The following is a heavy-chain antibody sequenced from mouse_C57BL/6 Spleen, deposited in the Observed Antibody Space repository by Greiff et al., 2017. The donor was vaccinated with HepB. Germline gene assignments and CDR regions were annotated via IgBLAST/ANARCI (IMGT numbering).Heavy chain of an antibody. V-gene: IGHV5-16*01. D-gene: IGHD2-2*01. CDR3: ARDRGGGYHFDV. J-gene: IGHJ1*03. Sequence: EVKLVESEGGLVQPGSSMKLSCTASGFTFSDYYMAWVRQVPEKGLEWVANINYDGSSTYYLDSLKSRFIISRDNAKKILYLQMSSLKYEDTATYYCARDRGGGYHFDVWGTGTTVTVSS. CDR1: GFTFSDYY. CDR2: INYDGSST.